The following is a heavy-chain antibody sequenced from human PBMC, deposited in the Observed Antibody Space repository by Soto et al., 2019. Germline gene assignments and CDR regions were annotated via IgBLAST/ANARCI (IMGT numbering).Heavy chain of an antibody. D-gene: IGHD3-10*01. CDR2: ISSSRSYI. Sequence: EVQLVESGGGLVKPGGSLRLSCAASGFTFSSYSMNWVRQAPGKGLAWVSSISSSRSYIYYADSVRGRFTISSDDAKNSLYLQMNSLRAEDTAVYYCARDPSMVRGENWYFDLWGRGTLVTVSS. CDR3: ARDPSMVRGENWYFDL. CDR1: GFTFSSYS. J-gene: IGHJ2*01. V-gene: IGHV3-21*01.